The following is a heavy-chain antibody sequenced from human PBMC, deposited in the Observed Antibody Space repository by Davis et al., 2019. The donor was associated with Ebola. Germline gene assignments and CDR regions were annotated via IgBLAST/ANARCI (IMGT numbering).Heavy chain of an antibody. D-gene: IGHD7-27*01. CDR3: ATDRNWDFDY. J-gene: IGHJ4*02. CDR2: ISDSSTTI. Sequence: GESLKISCAASGFTFSAYSMNWVRQAPGKGLKWVSYISDSSTTIYYADSVKGRFTISRDNAKNSLYLQMNSLRDEDTAVYYCATDRNWDFDYWGQGTLVTVSS. V-gene: IGHV3-48*02. CDR1: GFTFSAYS.